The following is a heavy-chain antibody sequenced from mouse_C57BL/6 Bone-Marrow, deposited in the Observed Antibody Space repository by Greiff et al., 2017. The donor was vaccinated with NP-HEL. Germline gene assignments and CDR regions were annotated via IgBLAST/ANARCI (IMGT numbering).Heavy chain of an antibody. D-gene: IGHD1-1*01. V-gene: IGHV5-4*03. CDR2: LSAGGSYT. J-gene: IGHJ2*01. Sequence: DVKLVESGGGLVPPGGSLKLSCAASGFTFSSYAMSWVRQTPEKRLEWVATLSAGGSYTYYPDNVKGRFTISRDNAKNNLYLQMSHLKSEDTAMYYCARGTTPRFDYWGQGTTLTVSS. CDR1: GFTFSSYA. CDR3: ARGTTPRFDY.